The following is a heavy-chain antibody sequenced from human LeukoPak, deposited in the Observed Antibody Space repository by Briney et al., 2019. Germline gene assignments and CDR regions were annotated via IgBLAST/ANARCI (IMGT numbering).Heavy chain of an antibody. D-gene: IGHD6-19*01. Sequence: SETLSLTCTVSGGSISGSNYYWGWIRQPPGKGLEWIGTIYYSGSTYYNSSLKSRVTISLDTSKNQFSLKLSSVNAADTAVYYCARVWANGWYAEYFHDWGQGTLVTVSS. CDR1: GGSISGSNYY. V-gene: IGHV4-39*07. J-gene: IGHJ1*01. CDR3: ARVWANGWYAEYFHD. CDR2: IYYSGST.